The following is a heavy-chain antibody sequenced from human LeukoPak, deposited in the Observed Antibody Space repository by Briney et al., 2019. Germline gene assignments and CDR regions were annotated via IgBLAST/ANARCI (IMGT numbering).Heavy chain of an antibody. CDR1: GFTFSNYA. J-gene: IGHJ4*02. CDR3: AKVRFYFDY. V-gene: IGHV3-23*01. CDR2: ISGNGVST. Sequence: PGGSLRLSCAGSGFTFSNYAMSWVRQAPGKGLEWVSAISGNGVSTYYTDSVKGRFTISRDNSENTLLLQMDSLRAEDTAVYYCAKVRFYFDYWGQGALVTVSS.